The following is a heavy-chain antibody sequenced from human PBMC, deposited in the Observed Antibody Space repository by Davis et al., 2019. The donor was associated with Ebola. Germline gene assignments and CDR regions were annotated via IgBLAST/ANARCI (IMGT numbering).Heavy chain of an antibody. CDR1: GFTFSSYW. V-gene: IGHV3-74*01. D-gene: IGHD3-16*02. J-gene: IGHJ4*02. CDR3: ARGVMITFGGVIVRSYYFDY. CDR2: INSDGSST. Sequence: GESLKISCAASGFTFSSYWMHWVRQAPGKGLVWVSRINSDGSSTSYADSVKGRFTISRDNAKNSLYLQMNSLRAEDTAVYYCARGVMITFGGVIVRSYYFDYWGQGTLVTVSS.